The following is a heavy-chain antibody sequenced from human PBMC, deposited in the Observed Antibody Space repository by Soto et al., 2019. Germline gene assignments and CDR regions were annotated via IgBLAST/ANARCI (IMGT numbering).Heavy chain of an antibody. V-gene: IGHV3-30-3*01. CDR3: ARPLWRDDYNWGYFDL. D-gene: IGHD4-4*01. Sequence: QVQLVESGGGVVQPGRSLRLSCAASGFTFSSYAMHWVRQAPGKGLEWVAVISYDGSNKYYAESVKGRFTISGDNSKNTRYLQMNSLRTEDTAVYYCARPLWRDDYNWGYFDLWGRGTLVTVSS. CDR2: ISYDGSNK. CDR1: GFTFSSYA. J-gene: IGHJ2*01.